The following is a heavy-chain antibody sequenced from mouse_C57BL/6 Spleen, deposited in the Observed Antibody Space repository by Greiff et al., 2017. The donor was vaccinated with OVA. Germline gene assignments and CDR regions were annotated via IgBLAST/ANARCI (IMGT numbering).Heavy chain of an antibody. V-gene: IGHV1-69*01. CDR3: ARRDWYFDV. Sequence: QVQLQQSGAELVMPGASVKLSCKASGYTFTSYWMHWVKQRPGQGLEWIGEIDPSDSYTNYNQKFKGKSTLTVDKSSSTAYMQLSGLTSEDSAGYYCARRDWYFDVWGTGTTVTVSS. CDR1: GYTFTSYW. CDR2: IDPSDSYT. J-gene: IGHJ1*03.